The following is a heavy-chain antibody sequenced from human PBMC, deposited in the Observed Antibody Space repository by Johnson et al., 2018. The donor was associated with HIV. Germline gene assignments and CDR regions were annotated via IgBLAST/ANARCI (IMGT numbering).Heavy chain of an antibody. D-gene: IGHD5-24*01. V-gene: IGHV3-30*02. CDR3: ARRRRDGDAFDS. CDR1: GFTFSSYG. Sequence: QVQLVESGGGVVQPGGSLRLSCAASGFTFSSYGMHWVRQAPGKGLEWVAFIRYDGSNKYYADSVKGRFTISRDNAKNSLYLQMNSLRAEDTAVYYCARRRRDGDAFDSGGQETMVTVSS. J-gene: IGHJ3*02. CDR2: IRYDGSNK.